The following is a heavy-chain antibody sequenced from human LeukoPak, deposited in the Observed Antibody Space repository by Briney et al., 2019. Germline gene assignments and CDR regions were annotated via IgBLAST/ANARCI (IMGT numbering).Heavy chain of an antibody. CDR3: ASSTDGWLQFSYFDY. CDR1: GFTSSSYW. Sequence: PGGSLRLSCAASGFTSSSYWMSWVRQAPGKGLEWVANIKQDGSEKYYVDSVKGRFTISRDNAKNSLYLQMNSLRAEDTAVYYCASSTDGWLQFSYFDYWGQGTLVTVSS. V-gene: IGHV3-7*01. CDR2: IKQDGSEK. D-gene: IGHD5-24*01. J-gene: IGHJ4*02.